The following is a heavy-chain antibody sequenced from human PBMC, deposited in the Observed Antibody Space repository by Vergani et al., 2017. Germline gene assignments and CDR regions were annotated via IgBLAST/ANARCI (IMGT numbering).Heavy chain of an antibody. CDR2: ISYDGSNK. J-gene: IGHJ6*03. CDR3: AKGGFHSSSPPDYYYMDV. V-gene: IGHV3-30*18. CDR1: GFTFSSYG. D-gene: IGHD6-6*01. Sequence: QVQLVESGGGVVQPGRSLRLSCAASGFTFSSYGMHWVRQAPGKGLEWVAVISYDGSNKYYADSVKGRFTISRDNSKNTLYLQMNSLRAEDTAVYYCAKGGFHSSSPPDYYYMDVWGKGTTVTVSS.